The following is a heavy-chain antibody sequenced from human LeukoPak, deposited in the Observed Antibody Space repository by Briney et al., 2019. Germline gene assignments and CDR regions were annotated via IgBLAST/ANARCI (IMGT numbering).Heavy chain of an antibody. Sequence: PGRSLRLSCAASGFTFSSYSMHWVRQAPGKGLEWVAVIVYDGSNKHYADSVKGRFTISRDNSKNTLYLQMNSLRAEDTAVYYCAKDFRDTAMVDYWGQGTLVTVSS. CDR3: AKDFRDTAMVDY. CDR2: IVYDGSNK. V-gene: IGHV3-30*04. CDR1: GFTFSSYS. D-gene: IGHD5-18*01. J-gene: IGHJ4*02.